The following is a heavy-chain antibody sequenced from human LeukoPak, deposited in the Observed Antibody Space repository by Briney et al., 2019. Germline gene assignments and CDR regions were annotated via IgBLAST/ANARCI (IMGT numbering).Heavy chain of an antibody. CDR2: IYYSGST. CDR3: ARTHCSSTSCYWGTFDY. V-gene: IGHV4-59*01. D-gene: IGHD2-2*01. CDR1: GGSFSSYY. Sequence: SETLSLTCTVSGGSFSSYYWSWIRQPPGKGLEWIGYIYYSGSTNYNPSLKSRVTISVDTSKNQFSLKLSSVTAADTAVYYCARTHCSSTSCYWGTFDYWGQGTLVTVSS. J-gene: IGHJ4*02.